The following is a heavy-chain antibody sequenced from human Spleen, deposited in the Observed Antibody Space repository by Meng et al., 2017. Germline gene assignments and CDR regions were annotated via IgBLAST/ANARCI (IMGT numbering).Heavy chain of an antibody. D-gene: IGHD4-11*01. J-gene: IGHJ4*02. CDR2: MYYSGNT. CDR1: GGSFSGYY. V-gene: IGHV4-34*11. Sequence: QVQLQQWGAGLLKPSEPLSLTCAVYGGSFSGYYWSWIRQPPGKGLEWIGYMYYSGNTDYNPSLKSRVTMSLDRSKNQFSLKLNSVTAADTAVYYCARGPTTMAHDFNYWGQGTLVTVSS. CDR3: ARGPTTMAHDFNY.